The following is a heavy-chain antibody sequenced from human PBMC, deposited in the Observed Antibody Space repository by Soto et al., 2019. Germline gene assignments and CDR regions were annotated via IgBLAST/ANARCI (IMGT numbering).Heavy chain of an antibody. V-gene: IGHV1-69*13. CDR2: IIPLFATA. Sequence: SVKVSCKASGDTFSNNAINWVRQAPGQGLEWMGGIIPLFATAKYAQTFQDRVTITADESTSAVYMELRSLRSEDTAVYYCARVGGSLTYYYPMDVWGQGTTVTVSS. CDR1: GDTFSNNA. CDR3: ARVGGSLTYYYPMDV. J-gene: IGHJ6*02. D-gene: IGHD1-26*01.